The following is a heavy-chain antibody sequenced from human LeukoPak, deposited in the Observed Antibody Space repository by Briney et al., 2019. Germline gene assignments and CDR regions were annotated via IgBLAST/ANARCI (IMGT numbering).Heavy chain of an antibody. V-gene: IGHV3-74*01. D-gene: IGHD4-11*01. Sequence: GGSLRLSCAASGFSISSYWMHWVRQVPGEGLVWVSRISPDGSTTGYADSVKGRFTASRDNARNMLYLQINSLRAEDSAVYYCTRDRTTITLFELWGQGTLVTVSS. CDR1: GFSISSYW. J-gene: IGHJ4*02. CDR3: TRDRTTITLFEL. CDR2: ISPDGSTT.